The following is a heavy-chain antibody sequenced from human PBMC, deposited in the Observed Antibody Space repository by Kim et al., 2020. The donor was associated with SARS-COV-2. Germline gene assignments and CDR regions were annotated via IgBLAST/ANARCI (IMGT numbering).Heavy chain of an antibody. CDR2: ISYDGSNK. D-gene: IGHD5-18*01. CDR3: ARSYRTDQYYYYGMDV. Sequence: GGSLRLSCAASGFTFSSYAMHWVRQAPGKGLEWVAVISYDGSNKYYADSVKGRFTISRDNSKNTLYLQMNSLRAEDTAVYYCARSYRTDQYYYYGMDVWGQGTTVTVSS. V-gene: IGHV3-30*04. CDR1: GFTFSSYA. J-gene: IGHJ6*02.